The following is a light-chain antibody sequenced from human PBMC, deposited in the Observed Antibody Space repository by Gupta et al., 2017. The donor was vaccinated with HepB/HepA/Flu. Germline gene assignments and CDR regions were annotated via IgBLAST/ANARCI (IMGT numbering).Light chain of an antibody. Sequence: QSALTQPASVSGSPVQSITISCTGTNSDFGDFNYVSWYQQHPGKAPKLLISEVNNRPSGISNRFSGSKSGNTASLTISGLQTEDEADYYCSSFTYTTTLVVFGGGTKLTVL. V-gene: IGLV2-14*03. J-gene: IGLJ2*01. CDR1: NSDFGDFNY. CDR3: SSFTYTTTLVV. CDR2: EVN.